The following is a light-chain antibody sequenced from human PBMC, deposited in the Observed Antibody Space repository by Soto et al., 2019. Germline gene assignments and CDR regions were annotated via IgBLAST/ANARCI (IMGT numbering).Light chain of an antibody. CDR1: QSISSY. CDR3: QQYHNSPLT. CDR2: AAS. V-gene: IGKV1-39*01. J-gene: IGKJ1*01. Sequence: DIQMTQSPSSLSASVGDRVTITCRASQSISSYLNWYQQKPGKAPKLLIYAASSLQSGVPSRFSGSGSGTDFTLTISSLQPEDFAVYYCQQYHNSPLTFGQGTKVDIK.